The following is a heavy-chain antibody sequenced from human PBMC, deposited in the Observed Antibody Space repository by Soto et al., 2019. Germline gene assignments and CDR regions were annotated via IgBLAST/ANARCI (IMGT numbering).Heavy chain of an antibody. D-gene: IGHD6-13*01. Sequence: GESLKISCKGSGYSFTSYWIGWVRQMPGKGLEWMGIIYPGDSDTRYSPSFQGQVTISADKSISTAYLQWSSLKASDTAMYYCATSAGTPWDIAAAGTDYWGQGTLVTVSS. J-gene: IGHJ4*02. CDR3: ATSAGTPWDIAAAGTDY. CDR2: IYPGDSDT. CDR1: GYSFTSYW. V-gene: IGHV5-51*01.